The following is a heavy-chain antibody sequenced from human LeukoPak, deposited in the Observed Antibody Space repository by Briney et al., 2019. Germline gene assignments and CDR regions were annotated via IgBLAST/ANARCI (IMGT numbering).Heavy chain of an antibody. Sequence: PGGSLRLSCAASGFTFSSYSMNWVRQAPGKGLGWVSFISSSSTYIYYADSVKGRFTISRDDAKNSLYLQMSSLRPDDTAVYYCERDRVVSGRFGEVASWGQGTLVTVSS. CDR1: GFTFSSYS. D-gene: IGHD3-10*01. J-gene: IGHJ5*01. CDR3: ERDRVVSGRFGEVAS. V-gene: IGHV3-21*01. CDR2: ISSSSTYI.